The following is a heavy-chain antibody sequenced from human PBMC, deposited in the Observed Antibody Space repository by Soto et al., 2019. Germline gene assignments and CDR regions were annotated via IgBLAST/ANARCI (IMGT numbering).Heavy chain of an antibody. CDR2: ISSSSSYI. V-gene: IGHV3-21*01. Sequence: NPGGSLRLSCAASGFTFSSYSMNWVRQAPGKGLEWVSSISSSSSYIYYADSVKGRFTISRDNAKNSLYLQMNSLRAEDTAVYYCARGQYSGPYFDYWGQGTLVTVSS. J-gene: IGHJ4*02. CDR1: GFTFSSYS. D-gene: IGHD1-26*01. CDR3: ARGQYSGPYFDY.